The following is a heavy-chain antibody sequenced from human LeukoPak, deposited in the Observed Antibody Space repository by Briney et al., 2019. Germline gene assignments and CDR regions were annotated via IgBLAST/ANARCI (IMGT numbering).Heavy chain of an antibody. V-gene: IGHV1-46*01. CDR2: INPSGDYR. Sequence: ASLKVSCKASGYTFTNYYMHWVRQAPGQGLEWMGIINPSGDYRSYARKFQGRVTMTRDTSSRTVYMELTSLRSEDTAVYYCARDQYGLGNYYYYYFDYWGQGTLVTVSS. J-gene: IGHJ4*02. D-gene: IGHD3-10*01. CDR3: ARDQYGLGNYYYYYFDY. CDR1: GYTFTNYY.